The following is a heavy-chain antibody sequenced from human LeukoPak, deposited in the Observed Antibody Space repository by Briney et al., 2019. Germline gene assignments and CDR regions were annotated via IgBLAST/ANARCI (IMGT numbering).Heavy chain of an antibody. CDR3: ARHARGTGYLDY. Sequence: SETLSLTCTVSGGSISSYYWSWIRQPPGKGLEWIGYIYYSGSTNYNPSLKSRVTISVDTSKNQFSLNLSSVTAADTAVYYCARHARGTGYLDYWGQGTLVTVSS. V-gene: IGHV4-59*08. CDR2: IYYSGST. D-gene: IGHD3/OR15-3a*01. J-gene: IGHJ4*02. CDR1: GGSISSYY.